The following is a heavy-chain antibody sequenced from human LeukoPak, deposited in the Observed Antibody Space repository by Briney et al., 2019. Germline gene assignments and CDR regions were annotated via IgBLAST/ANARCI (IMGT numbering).Heavy chain of an antibody. CDR1: GFTFSSYA. CDR3: AKDMRAARGWIGGDY. Sequence: GGSLRLSCAASGFTFSSYAMSWVRQAPGKGLEWVSAISGSGGSTYYADSVKGRFTISRDNSKNTLYLQMNSLRAEDTAVYYCAKDMRAARGWIGGDYWGQGTLVTVSS. CDR2: ISGSGGST. J-gene: IGHJ4*02. V-gene: IGHV3-23*01. D-gene: IGHD6-19*01.